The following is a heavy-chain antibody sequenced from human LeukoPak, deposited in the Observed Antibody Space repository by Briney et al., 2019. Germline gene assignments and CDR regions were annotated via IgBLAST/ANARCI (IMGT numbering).Heavy chain of an antibody. CDR2: ISYDGNNQ. CDR3: ARGGYSSGWDYYYYGMDV. CDR1: GFTFSSYA. V-gene: IGHV3-30-3*01. J-gene: IGHJ6*02. Sequence: PGGSLRLSCAASGFTFSSYAMHWVRQAPCKGLEWVAVISYDGNNQYYADSVKGRFTISRDNSKNTLYLQMNSLRAEDTAVYYCARGGYSSGWDYYYYGMDVWGQGTTVTVSS. D-gene: IGHD6-19*01.